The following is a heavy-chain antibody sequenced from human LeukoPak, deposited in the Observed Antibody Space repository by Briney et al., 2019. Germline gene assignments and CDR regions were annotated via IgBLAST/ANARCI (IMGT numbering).Heavy chain of an antibody. J-gene: IGHJ6*02. V-gene: IGHV3-74*01. Sequence: PGGSLRLSCAASGFTFSSYWMHWVRQAPGKGLVWVSRINSDGSSTSYADSVKGRFTISRDNAKNTLHLQMNSLRAEDTAVYYCARAKAVPAASYYYSYIMDVWGHGTTVIVSS. CDR1: GFTFSSYW. CDR3: ARAKAVPAASYYYSYIMDV. CDR2: INSDGSST. D-gene: IGHD2-2*01.